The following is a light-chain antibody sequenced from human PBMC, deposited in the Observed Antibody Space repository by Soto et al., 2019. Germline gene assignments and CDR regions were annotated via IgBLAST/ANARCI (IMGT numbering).Light chain of an antibody. Sequence: DVVLTQSPEFLAVSLGERATIKCRSSQSLLSSANDRHTLSWLQKKPGQPPRLLIYWASTRHSGVPDRFSGSASGTDFTLTINSLQPEDVAVYYCHHYGSSLPDTFGQGTKLEIK. CDR2: WAS. CDR3: HHYGSSLPDT. V-gene: IGKV4-1*01. CDR1: QSLLSSANDRHT. J-gene: IGKJ2*01.